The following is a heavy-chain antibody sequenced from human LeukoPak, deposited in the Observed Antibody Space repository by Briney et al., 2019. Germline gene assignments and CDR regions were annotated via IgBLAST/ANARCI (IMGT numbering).Heavy chain of an antibody. J-gene: IGHJ4*02. Sequence: PGGSLRLSCAASGFTLSSYAMTWVRQAPGKGLEWVSVISGSGTTTYYADSVKGRFTISRDNSKNTLYVQMNNLRAEDTAVYYCAKTMLRGIITKYYLDYWGQGTLVSVSS. CDR3: AKTMLRGIITKYYLDY. CDR1: GFTLSSYA. CDR2: ISGSGTTT. V-gene: IGHV3-23*01. D-gene: IGHD3-10*01.